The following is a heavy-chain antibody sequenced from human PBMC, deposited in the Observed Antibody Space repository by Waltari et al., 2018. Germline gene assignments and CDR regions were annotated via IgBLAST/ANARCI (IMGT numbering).Heavy chain of an antibody. Sequence: EVQLVESGGGLVQPGGSLRLSCGVSGFTFSRYSMNWVRQAPGKGLEWVSYISGSSSTIYYADSVKGRFTISRYNAKNSMHLQMSSRRAEDTAVYYCATAARRRDVGDLSWGQGTLVTVSS. V-gene: IGHV3-48*01. CDR3: ATAARRRDVGDLS. CDR1: GFTFSRYS. J-gene: IGHJ4*02. D-gene: IGHD3-16*02. CDR2: ISGSSSTI.